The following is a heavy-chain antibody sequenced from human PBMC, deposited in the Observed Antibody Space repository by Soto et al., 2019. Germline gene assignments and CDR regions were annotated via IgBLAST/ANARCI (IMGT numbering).Heavy chain of an antibody. D-gene: IGHD1-26*01. CDR3: AAIGLMATNPDYYFDY. J-gene: IGHJ4*02. CDR1: GFTFTSSA. Sequence: SVKVSCTASGFTFTSSAVQWVRQARGQRLEWIGWIVVGSGNTNYAQKFQERVTITRDMSTSTAYMELSSLRSEDTAVYYCAAIGLMATNPDYYFDYWGQGTLVTVSS. V-gene: IGHV1-58*01. CDR2: IVVGSGNT.